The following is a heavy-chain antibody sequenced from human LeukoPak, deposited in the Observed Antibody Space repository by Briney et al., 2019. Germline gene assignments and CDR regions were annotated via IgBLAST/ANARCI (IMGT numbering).Heavy chain of an antibody. CDR2: IYHSGST. CDR3: ARVPYYDILTGYSEFDY. V-gene: IGHV4-38-2*02. D-gene: IGHD3-9*01. Sequence: ETLSLTCTVSGYSISSGYYWGWIRQPPGKGLEWIGSIYHSGSTYYNPSLKSRVTISVDTSKNQFSLKLSSVTAADTAVYYCARVPYYDILTGYSEFDYWGQGTLVTVSS. J-gene: IGHJ4*02. CDR1: GYSISSGYY.